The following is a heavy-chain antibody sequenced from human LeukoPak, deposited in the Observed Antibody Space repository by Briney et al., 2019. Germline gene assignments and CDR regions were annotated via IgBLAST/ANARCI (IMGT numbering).Heavy chain of an antibody. CDR1: GFTFSSYW. Sequence: GGSRRLAWAASGFTFSSYWMSWVRQAQGEGLEWVANIKQEGSEKYYVDSVKCRFTLSRDNAKSSLYLQMNSLRAEDTAVYYCASQNDYGGNCFFEYWGQGTLVTVSS. D-gene: IGHD4-23*01. CDR2: IKQEGSEK. V-gene: IGHV3-7*01. CDR3: ASQNDYGGNCFFEY. J-gene: IGHJ4*02.